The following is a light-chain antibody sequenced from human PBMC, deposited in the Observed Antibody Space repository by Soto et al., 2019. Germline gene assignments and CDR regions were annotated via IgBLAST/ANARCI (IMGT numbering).Light chain of an antibody. V-gene: IGKV1-12*01. CDR3: PQANSFPIT. CDR1: QSISSY. CDR2: AAS. J-gene: IGKJ5*01. Sequence: DVQMSQCPPCLSASVGDRVAITCRASQSISSYLNWYQQKPGKAPKVLIYAASSLQSGVPSRFSGSGSGTDFTLTISSLQAEDCATYYCPQANSFPITFGQGTRLEIK.